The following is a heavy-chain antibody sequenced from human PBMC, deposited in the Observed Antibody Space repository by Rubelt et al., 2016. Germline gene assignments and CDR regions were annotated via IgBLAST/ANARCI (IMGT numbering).Heavy chain of an antibody. D-gene: IGHD6-6*01. V-gene: IGHV1-69*12. CDR1: GSTFSSYA. CDR2: IIPVFGTA. CDR3: AATIAIRPYYFDY. J-gene: IGHJ4*02. Sequence: QVQLVQSGAEVKKPGSSVKVSCKASGSTFSSYAISWVRQAPGQGLEWMGGIIPVFGTANYAQKFQGRITMTADESTGTAYMELSSLRSEDTAVYYCAATIAIRPYYFDYWGQGTLVTVSS.